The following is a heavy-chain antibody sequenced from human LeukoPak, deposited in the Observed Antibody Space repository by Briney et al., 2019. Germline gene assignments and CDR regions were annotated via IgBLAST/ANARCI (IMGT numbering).Heavy chain of an antibody. Sequence: ASVKVSCKASGGTFSSYDINWVRQATGQGLEWMGWMNPNSGNTGYAQKFQGRVTMTRNTSISTAYMELSSLRSEDTAVYYCARVLVLRGYSGYVPYYYGMDVWGQGTTVTVSS. CDR1: GGTFSSYD. CDR3: ARVLVLRGYSGYVPYYYGMDV. J-gene: IGHJ6*02. V-gene: IGHV1-8*02. D-gene: IGHD5-12*01. CDR2: MNPNSGNT.